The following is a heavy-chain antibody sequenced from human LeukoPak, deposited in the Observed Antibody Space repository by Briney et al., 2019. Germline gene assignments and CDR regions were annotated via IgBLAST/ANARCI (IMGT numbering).Heavy chain of an antibody. Sequence: GGSLRLSCAASGFTFNSYAMSWVRQAPGKGLEWVSAISGSGGSTYYADSVKGRFTISRDNSKNTLYLQMNSLRAEDTAVYYCAKEDLIVVVVAATRGAFDIWGQGTMVTVSS. CDR3: AKEDLIVVVVAATRGAFDI. CDR1: GFTFNSYA. CDR2: ISGSGGST. J-gene: IGHJ3*02. V-gene: IGHV3-23*01. D-gene: IGHD2-15*01.